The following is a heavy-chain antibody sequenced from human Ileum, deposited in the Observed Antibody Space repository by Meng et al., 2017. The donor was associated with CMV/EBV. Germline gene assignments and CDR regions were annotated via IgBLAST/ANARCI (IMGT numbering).Heavy chain of an antibody. D-gene: IGHD1-1*01. Sequence: ASVKVSCKASGYTFTDHFIHWVRQAPGQGLEWMGWINRNSGDTYYAQKFQDRVTMTRDTSISTASLELSRLRADDTAVYYWARVILERRGGYFDYWGQGRLVTVSS. J-gene: IGHJ4*02. CDR1: GYTFTDHF. CDR3: ARVILERRGGYFDY. V-gene: IGHV1-2*02. CDR2: INRNSGDT.